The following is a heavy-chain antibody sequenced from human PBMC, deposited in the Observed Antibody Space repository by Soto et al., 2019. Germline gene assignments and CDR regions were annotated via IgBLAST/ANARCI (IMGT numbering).Heavy chain of an antibody. Sequence: SETLSLTCTVSGGSISSGGYYWSWLRQHPGKGLEWIGYIYYSGSTYYNPSLKGRVTISVDTSKNQFSLKLSSVTAADTAVYYSARGYCISTSCYYKKANLLDPWGQRTLVTFSS. CDR1: GGSISSGGYY. V-gene: IGHV4-31*03. D-gene: IGHD2-2*01. CDR3: ARGYCISTSCYYKKANLLDP. CDR2: IYYSGST. J-gene: IGHJ5*02.